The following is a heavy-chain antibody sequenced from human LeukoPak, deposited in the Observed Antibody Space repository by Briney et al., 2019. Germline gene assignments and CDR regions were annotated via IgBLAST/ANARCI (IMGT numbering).Heavy chain of an antibody. D-gene: IGHD4-17*01. CDR3: ARYRSSGMTTVTTNWFDP. J-gene: IGHJ5*02. CDR1: GGSISSYY. Sequence: SETLSLTCTVSGGSISSYYWSWIRQPPGKGLEWIGYIYYSGSTNYNPSLKSRVTISVDTSKNQFSLKLSSVTAADTAVYYCARYRSSGMTTVTTNWFDPWGQGTLVTVSS. V-gene: IGHV4-59*08. CDR2: IYYSGST.